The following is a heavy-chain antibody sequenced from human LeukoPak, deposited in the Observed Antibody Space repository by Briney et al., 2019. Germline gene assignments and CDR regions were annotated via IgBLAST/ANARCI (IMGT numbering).Heavy chain of an antibody. CDR2: INHSGST. J-gene: IGHJ2*01. CDR3: ARARYFDL. V-gene: IGHV4-34*01. Sequence: SETLSLTCAVYSGSFSGYYWSWIRQPPGKGLEWIGEINHSGSTNYNPSLKSRVTISVDTSKNQFSLKLSSVTAADTAVYYCARARYFDLWGRGTLVTVSS. CDR1: SGSFSGYY.